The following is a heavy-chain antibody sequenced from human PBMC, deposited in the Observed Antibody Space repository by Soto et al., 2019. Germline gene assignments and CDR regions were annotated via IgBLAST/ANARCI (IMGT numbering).Heavy chain of an antibody. D-gene: IGHD3-22*01. CDR2: ISYDGSNK. J-gene: IGHJ4*02. V-gene: IGHV3-30-3*01. CDR3: ARMDGSGYYGSYFDY. Sequence: GGSLRLSCAASGFTFSSYAMHWVRQAPGNGLEWVAIISYDGSNKYYADSVKGRFTISRDNSKSTLFLQMNSLRAEDTAVYYCARMDGSGYYGSYFDYWGQGTLVTVSS. CDR1: GFTFSSYA.